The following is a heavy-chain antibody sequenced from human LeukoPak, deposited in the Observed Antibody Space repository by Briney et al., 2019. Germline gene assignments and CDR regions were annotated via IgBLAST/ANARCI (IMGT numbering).Heavy chain of an antibody. V-gene: IGHV3-33*01. J-gene: IGHJ4*02. CDR2: TWYDGSNE. D-gene: IGHD3-3*01. Sequence: GGSLRLSCVACLFSFSSHGMHWVRQAPGKGLEGVGVTWYDGSNEYYVDSVKGRFTISRDSSKNTVFLQMNSLTVEDTAVYYCAIDLYDFWSARIDYWGQGTLVTVSS. CDR3: AIDLYDFWSARIDY. CDR1: LFSFSSHG.